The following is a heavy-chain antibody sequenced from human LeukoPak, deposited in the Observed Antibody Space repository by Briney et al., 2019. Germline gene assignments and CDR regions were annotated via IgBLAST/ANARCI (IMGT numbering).Heavy chain of an antibody. V-gene: IGHV1-69*13. CDR2: IIPIFGTA. Sequence: VASVNVSCMACGGTFISYAISWVRQAPGKGLEWMGGIIPIFGTANYPQKFQGRVTITADESTSTAYMELSSLRSEETAVYYCASGPTMIVNYWGQGTLVTVSS. CDR3: ASGPTMIVNY. CDR1: GGTFISYA. J-gene: IGHJ4*02. D-gene: IGHD3-22*01.